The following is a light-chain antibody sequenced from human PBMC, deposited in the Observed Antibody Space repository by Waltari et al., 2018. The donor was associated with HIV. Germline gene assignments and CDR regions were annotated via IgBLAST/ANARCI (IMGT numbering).Light chain of an antibody. V-gene: IGKV4-1*01. J-gene: IGKJ1*01. CDR2: WAS. Sequence: DIVMTQSPDSLPVSLGERATINCKSSRTILFDSNNKNYLAWYQQKPGQPPKVLIYWASNRESGVPDRFSGSGSGTDFTLTISRLQPEDVAVYYCQQYFSTPPTFGQGTRVGI. CDR3: QQYFSTPPT. CDR1: RTILFDSNNKNY.